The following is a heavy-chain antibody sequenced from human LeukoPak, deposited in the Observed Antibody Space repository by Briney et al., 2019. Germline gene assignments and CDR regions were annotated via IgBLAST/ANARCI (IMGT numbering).Heavy chain of an antibody. CDR2: IYTSGST. D-gene: IGHD2-2*01. Sequence: SETLSHTCTVSGGSISSGSYYWSWIRQPAGKGLEWIGRIYTSGSTNYNPSLKSRVTISVDTSKNQFSLKLSSVTAADTAVYYCARRIVVVPADPYYFDYWGQGTLVTVSS. V-gene: IGHV4-61*02. CDR3: ARRIVVVPADPYYFDY. CDR1: GGSISSGSYY. J-gene: IGHJ4*02.